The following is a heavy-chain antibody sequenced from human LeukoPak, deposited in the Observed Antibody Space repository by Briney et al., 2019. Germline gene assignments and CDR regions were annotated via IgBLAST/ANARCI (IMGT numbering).Heavy chain of an antibody. J-gene: IGHJ6*02. D-gene: IGHD3-22*01. CDR1: GFTVSSSY. V-gene: IGHV3-53*01. CDR2: IYSGAGST. CDR3: ARDGLPSGYFGMDV. Sequence: QPGGSLRLSCAASGFTVSSSYMSWVRQAPEKGLEWVSVIYSGAGSTHYADSVKGRFTISRDDSKNTLYLQMNSLRAEDTAAYYCARDGLPSGYFGMDVWGQGTTVTVSS.